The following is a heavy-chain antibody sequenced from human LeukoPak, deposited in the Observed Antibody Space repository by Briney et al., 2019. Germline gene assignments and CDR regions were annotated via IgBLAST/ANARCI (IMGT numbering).Heavy chain of an antibody. CDR2: ISSGGSVM. CDR1: GYTFSDYT. CDR3: TRDLEY. J-gene: IGHJ4*02. Sequence: GGSLRLSCGASGYTFSDYTMNWVRQAPGKGPEWISYISSGGSVMHYADSVKGRFTISRDTVENSLYLQMNSLRVEDTAVYYCTRDLEYWGKGVLVTVSS. V-gene: IGHV3-48*01.